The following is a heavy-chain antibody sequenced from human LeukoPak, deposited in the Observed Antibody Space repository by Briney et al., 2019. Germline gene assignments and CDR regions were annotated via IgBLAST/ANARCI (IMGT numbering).Heavy chain of an antibody. Sequence: PSETLSLTCTVSGGSVSSGSYYWSWIRQPPGKGLEWIGYIYYSGSTNYNPSLKSRVTISVDTSKNQFSLKLSSVTAADTAVYYCAAVSGGAFDIWGQGTMVTVSS. D-gene: IGHD3-10*01. J-gene: IGHJ3*02. CDR3: AAVSGGAFDI. V-gene: IGHV4-61*01. CDR2: IYYSGST. CDR1: GGSVSSGSYY.